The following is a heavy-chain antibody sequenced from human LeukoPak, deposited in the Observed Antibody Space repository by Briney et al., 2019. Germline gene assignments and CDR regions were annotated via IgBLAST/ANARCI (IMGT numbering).Heavy chain of an antibody. CDR1: GYTLTELS. D-gene: IGHD5-18*01. CDR3: ARRDTAMVRGGAFDI. J-gene: IGHJ3*02. V-gene: IGHV1-46*01. Sequence: ASVKVSCKVSGYTLTELSMHWVRQAPGQGLEWMGIINPSGGSTSYAQKFQGRVTMTRDTSTSTVYMELSSLRSEDTAVYYCARRDTAMVRGGAFDIWGQGTMVTVSS. CDR2: INPSGGST.